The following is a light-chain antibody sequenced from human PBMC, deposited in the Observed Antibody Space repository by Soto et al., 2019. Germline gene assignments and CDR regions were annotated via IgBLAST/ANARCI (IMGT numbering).Light chain of an antibody. CDR3: QQFQSYALT. CDR2: DAS. Sequence: AIQLTQSPSSLSASLGDRFTITCRASQGISSALAWYQHKTGRAPRLLIYDASSLQSGVSSRFSGSGSGADFTLTISSLQPEDFATYYCQQFQSYALTFGGGTKLEIK. CDR1: QGISSA. V-gene: IGKV1-13*02. J-gene: IGKJ4*01.